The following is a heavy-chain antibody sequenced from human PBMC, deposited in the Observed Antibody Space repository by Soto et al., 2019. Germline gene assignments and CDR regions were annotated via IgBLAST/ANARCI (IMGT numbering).Heavy chain of an antibody. CDR2: ISDSGDST. J-gene: IGHJ4*02. V-gene: IGHV3-23*01. Sequence: EVQLLESGGGLVQPGGSLRPSCAASGFTFNTYAVAWVRQAPGKGLEWVSRISDSGDSTNYAESVKGRFTISRDNSANTFYLQMSTLRDEDTAVYYCAKSRISRGNHWDHWGQGTLVTVSS. CDR3: AKSRISRGNHWDH. D-gene: IGHD2-15*01. CDR1: GFTFNTYA.